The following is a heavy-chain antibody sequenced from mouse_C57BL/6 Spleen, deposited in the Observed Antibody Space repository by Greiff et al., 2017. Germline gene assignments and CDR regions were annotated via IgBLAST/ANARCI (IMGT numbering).Heavy chain of an antibody. Sequence: VQLQQSGPGLVQPSQSLSITCTVSGFSLTSYGVHWVRQSPGKGLEWLGVIWSGGSTDYNAAFISRLSISKDNSKSQVFFKMNSLQADDTAIYYWARRGTTVVNYAMDYWGQGTSVTVSS. CDR3: ARRGTTVVNYAMDY. CDR2: IWSGGST. J-gene: IGHJ4*01. CDR1: GFSLTSYG. V-gene: IGHV2-2*01. D-gene: IGHD1-1*01.